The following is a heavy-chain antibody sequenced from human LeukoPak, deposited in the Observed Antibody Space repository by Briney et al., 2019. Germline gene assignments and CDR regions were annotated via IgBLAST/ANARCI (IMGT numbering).Heavy chain of an antibody. Sequence: GGSLRLSCAASGFTFSSYGIHWVRQAPGKGLGWVAFIRYDGSNKYYADSVKGRFTISRDNSKNTLYLQMNSLRAEDTAVYYCAKSCGHGRDGTFDIWGQGTMVTVSS. J-gene: IGHJ3*02. CDR3: AKSCGHGRDGTFDI. CDR2: IRYDGSNK. CDR1: GFTFSSYG. V-gene: IGHV3-30*02. D-gene: IGHD2-21*01.